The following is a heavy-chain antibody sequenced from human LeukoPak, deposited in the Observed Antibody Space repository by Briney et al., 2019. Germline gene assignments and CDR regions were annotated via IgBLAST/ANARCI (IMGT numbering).Heavy chain of an antibody. CDR3: ARGPPGTAMVTV. Sequence: SETLSLTCAVSGGSISSGGSSWSWSRQPPGRGLEWIGSLYHSGSTYYNPSLKSRVPISVDRSKNQFSLKLSSVTAADTAVYYCARGPPGTAMVTVWGQGTLVTVSS. V-gene: IGHV4-30-2*01. J-gene: IGHJ4*02. D-gene: IGHD5-18*01. CDR1: GGSISSGGSS. CDR2: LYHSGST.